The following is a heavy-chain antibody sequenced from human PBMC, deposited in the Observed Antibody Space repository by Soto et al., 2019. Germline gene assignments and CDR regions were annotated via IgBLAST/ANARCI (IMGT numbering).Heavy chain of an antibody. V-gene: IGHV1-69*13. D-gene: IGHD6-13*01. CDR2: IIPIFGTA. CDR1: GGTFSSYA. J-gene: IGHJ4*02. CDR3: AIPGYRSHLNFDY. Sequence: GASVKVSCKASGGTFSSYAISWVRQAPGQGLEWMGGIIPIFGTANYAQKFQGRVTITADESTSTAYMELSSLRSEDTAVYYCAIPGYRSHLNFDYWGQGTLVTVSS.